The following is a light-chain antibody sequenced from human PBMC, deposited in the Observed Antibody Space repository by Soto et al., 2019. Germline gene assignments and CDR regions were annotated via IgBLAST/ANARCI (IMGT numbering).Light chain of an antibody. CDR3: QQRGNLPWWP. CDR2: DAS. Sequence: SLGETAKHSCRASQSVGKYLVWYQQKPGQAPRLLIYDASNRATGIPARFSGSGSGTDFTITISCREPEDSAVYFRQQRGNLPWWPFGQGTKVDIK. CDR1: QSVGKY. J-gene: IGKJ1*01. V-gene: IGKV3-11*01.